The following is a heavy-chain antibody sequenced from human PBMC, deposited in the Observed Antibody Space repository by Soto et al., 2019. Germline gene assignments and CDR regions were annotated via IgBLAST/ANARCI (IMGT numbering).Heavy chain of an antibody. V-gene: IGHV3-23*01. CDR1: GFTFSSYA. CDR2: ISGSGFST. Sequence: EVQLLESGGGLVQPGGSLRLSCAASGFTFSSYAMTWVRQAPGKGLEWVSAISGSGFSTYYADSVKGRFTISRDNSKNTVFLQMNSLRVEDTATYYCAKDDSYEGYYYGLDVWGHGTTVTVSS. D-gene: IGHD2-21*02. J-gene: IGHJ6*02. CDR3: AKDDSYEGYYYGLDV.